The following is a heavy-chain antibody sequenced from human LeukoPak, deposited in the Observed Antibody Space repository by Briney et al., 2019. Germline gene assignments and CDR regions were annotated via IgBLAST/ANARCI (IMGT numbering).Heavy chain of an antibody. J-gene: IGHJ4*02. CDR2: IKSKTDGGTA. CDR3: ATALRGVGF. CDR1: GFTFISAW. V-gene: IGHV3-15*01. D-gene: IGHD3-3*01. Sequence: PGGSLRLSCAASGFTFISAWMNWVRQAPGKGLEWIGRIKSKTDGGTAEHAAPVKGRFIISRDDSKNMLYLQMNSLNSDDTGVYYCATALRGVGFWGQGTLVTVPS.